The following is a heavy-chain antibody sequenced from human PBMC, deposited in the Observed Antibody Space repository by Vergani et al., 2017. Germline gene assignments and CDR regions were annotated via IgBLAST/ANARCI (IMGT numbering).Heavy chain of an antibody. CDR3: TRQPQEGASGPPSVPT. V-gene: IGHV4-39*01. D-gene: IGHD5-12*01. Sequence: QVQLQESGPGLVKPPGTLSLICTVSGGSINPSSSFWGWIRQSPGKGLEWIGSIYHSGSTHYNPSLKSRVTISVDTSKNDFSLKVTSVTAADTAVYYCTRQPQEGASGPPSVPTWGQGISVIVSS. CDR1: GGSINPSSSF. J-gene: IGHJ4*02. CDR2: IYHSGST.